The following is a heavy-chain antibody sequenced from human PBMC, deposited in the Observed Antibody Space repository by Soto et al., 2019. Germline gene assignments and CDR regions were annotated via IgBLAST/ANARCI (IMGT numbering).Heavy chain of an antibody. Sequence: ESGGGLVKPGGSLRLSCAASGFTFSSYSMNWVRQAPGKGLEWVSSISSSSSYIYYADSVKGRFTISRDNAKNSLYLQMNSLRAEDTAVYYCARTSIAAAGTGWFDPWGQGTLVTVSS. V-gene: IGHV3-21*01. CDR3: ARTSIAAAGTGWFDP. CDR2: ISSSSSYI. J-gene: IGHJ5*02. CDR1: GFTFSSYS. D-gene: IGHD6-13*01.